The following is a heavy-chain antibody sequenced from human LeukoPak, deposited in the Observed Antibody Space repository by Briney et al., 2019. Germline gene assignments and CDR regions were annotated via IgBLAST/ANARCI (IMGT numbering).Heavy chain of an antibody. Sequence: SETPSLTCSVSDYSISSGYYWGWIRQPPGKGLEWIGSIYHSGSTYYNPSLKSRVTISVDTSKNQFSLKLSSVTAADTAVYYCARETSVSTIDYYYYYMDVWGKGTTVTISS. CDR2: IYHSGST. J-gene: IGHJ6*03. CDR1: DYSISSGYY. V-gene: IGHV4-38-2*02. CDR3: ARETSVSTIDYYYYYMDV. D-gene: IGHD4-17*01.